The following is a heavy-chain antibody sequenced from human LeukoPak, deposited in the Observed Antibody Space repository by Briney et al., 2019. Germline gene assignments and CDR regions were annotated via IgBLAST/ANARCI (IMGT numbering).Heavy chain of an antibody. CDR3: ARHDSFIPY. J-gene: IGHJ4*02. CDR2: ISDSGGST. Sequence: GGSLRLSCVASGFTFSDYAMSWVRQAPGRGLEWVSGISDSGGSTYYADSVKGRCTISRDNSKNTVSLQMNNLRAEDTAVYFCARHDSFIPYWGQGTLVTVTS. V-gene: IGHV3-23*01. D-gene: IGHD3-16*02. CDR1: GFTFSDYA.